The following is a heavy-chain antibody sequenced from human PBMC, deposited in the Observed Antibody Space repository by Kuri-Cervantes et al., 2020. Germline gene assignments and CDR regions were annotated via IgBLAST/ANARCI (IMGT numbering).Heavy chain of an antibody. D-gene: IGHD5-12*01. CDR1: GFTFSSYW. CDR3: ARDLPQAFMKWLRVSGPDAFDI. CDR2: ISSSSSTI. Sequence: GGSLRLSCAVSGFTFSSYWMSWVRQAPGKGLEWVSYISSSSSTIYYADSVKGRFTISRDNAKNSLYLQMNSLRAEDTAVYYCARDLPQAFMKWLRVSGPDAFDIWGQGTMVTVSS. J-gene: IGHJ3*02. V-gene: IGHV3-48*01.